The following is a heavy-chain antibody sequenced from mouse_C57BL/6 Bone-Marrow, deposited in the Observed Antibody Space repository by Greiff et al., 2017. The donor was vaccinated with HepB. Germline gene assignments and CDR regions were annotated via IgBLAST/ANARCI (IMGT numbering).Heavy chain of an antibody. D-gene: IGHD1-1*01. CDR3: ASFITTVVED. J-gene: IGHJ3*01. CDR1: GYTFTDYY. CDR2: INPYNGGT. Sequence: VQLKQSGPVLVKPGASVKMSCKASGYTFTDYYMNWVKQSHGKSLEWIGVINPYNGGTSYNQKFKGKATLTVDKSSSTAYMELNSLTSEDSSVYYCASFITTVVEDWGQGTLVTVSA. V-gene: IGHV1-19*01.